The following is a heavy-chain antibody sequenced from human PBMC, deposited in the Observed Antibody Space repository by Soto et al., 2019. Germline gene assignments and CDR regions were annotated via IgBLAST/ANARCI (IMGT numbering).Heavy chain of an antibody. Sequence: QVQLVQSGGEVKKPGASLKVSCKASGYTFNNFGVTWVRQAPGQGLEWIGWINPDNGDTNYAQKFQGRTTMTTDSFTSTADMELTGLRSDDTAVYYGARGVPFSADLDYYMDVWGKGTAVTVSS. CDR3: ARGVPFSADLDYYMDV. J-gene: IGHJ6*03. D-gene: IGHD3-3*02. CDR2: INPDNGDT. CDR1: GYTFNNFG. V-gene: IGHV1-18*01.